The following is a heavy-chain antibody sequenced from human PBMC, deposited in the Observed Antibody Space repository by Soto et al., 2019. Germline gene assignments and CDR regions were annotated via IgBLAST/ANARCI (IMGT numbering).Heavy chain of an antibody. D-gene: IGHD2-2*01. CDR3: ARAAAPLKGMDV. CDR1: GFTFSNYA. Sequence: GRSMRLPWAASGFTFSNYAMRWVIKTPGKGLEWVAVISYDGSNKYYADSVKGRFTISRDNSKNTLYLQMNSLRAEDTAVYYCARAAAPLKGMDVWGQGTTVTVSS. J-gene: IGHJ6*02. CDR2: ISYDGSNK. V-gene: IGHV3-30-3*01.